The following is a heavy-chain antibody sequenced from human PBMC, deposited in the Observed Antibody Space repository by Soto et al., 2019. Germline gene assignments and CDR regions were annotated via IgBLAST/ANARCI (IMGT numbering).Heavy chain of an antibody. J-gene: IGHJ4*02. D-gene: IGHD1-26*01. CDR1: GFTFSSYW. CDR2: INSDGSST. V-gene: IGHV3-74*01. CDR3: ATPPDRIHSGSYFDY. Sequence: GESLKISCAASGFTFSSYWMHWVRQAPGKGLVWVSRINSDGSSTSYADSVKGRFTISRDNAKNTLYLQMNSLRAEDTAVYYCATPPDRIHSGSYFDYWGQGTLVTVSS.